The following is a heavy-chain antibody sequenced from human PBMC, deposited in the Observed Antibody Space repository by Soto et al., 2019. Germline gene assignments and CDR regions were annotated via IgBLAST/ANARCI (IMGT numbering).Heavy chain of an antibody. Sequence: EVQLVESGGGLVQPGGSLRLSCVDSGFTFSSYWMSWVRQAPVKGLEWVGNIKQDGSEENYVDSLKGRFTISRDNAKTSMYLQMNSLRGGGTAVDYCARIAATGRGGDVWGQGTTVVVSS. D-gene: IGHD6-13*01. CDR2: IKQDGSEE. J-gene: IGHJ6*02. CDR1: GFTFSSYW. V-gene: IGHV3-7*01. CDR3: ARIAATGRGGDV.